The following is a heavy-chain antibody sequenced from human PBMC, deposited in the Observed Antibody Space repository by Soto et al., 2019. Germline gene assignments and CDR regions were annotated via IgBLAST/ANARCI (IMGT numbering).Heavy chain of an antibody. CDR3: ARDHALLWFGYYFDY. V-gene: IGHV3-30-3*01. J-gene: IGHJ4*02. CDR2: ISYDGSNK. CDR1: GFTFSSYA. Sequence: GGSLRLSCAASGFTFSSYAMHWVRQAPGKGLEWVAVISYDGSNKYYADSVKGRFTISRDNSKNTLYLQMNSLRAEDTAVYYCARDHALLWFGYYFDYWGQGTLVTVSS. D-gene: IGHD3-10*01.